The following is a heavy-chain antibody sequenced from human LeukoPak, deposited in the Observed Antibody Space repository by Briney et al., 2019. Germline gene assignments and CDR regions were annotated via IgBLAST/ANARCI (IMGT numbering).Heavy chain of an antibody. V-gene: IGHV1-69*05. J-gene: IGHJ4*02. Sequence: GSSVKVSCKASGGTFSSYAISWVRQAPGQGLEWMGGIIPIFGTANYAQKFQGRVTITTDKSTSTAYMELSSLRSEDTAVYYCAREGQGRDYYYDSSGYSLPFDYWGQGTLVTVSS. D-gene: IGHD3-22*01. CDR1: GGTFSSYA. CDR2: IIPIFGTA. CDR3: AREGQGRDYYYDSSGYSLPFDY.